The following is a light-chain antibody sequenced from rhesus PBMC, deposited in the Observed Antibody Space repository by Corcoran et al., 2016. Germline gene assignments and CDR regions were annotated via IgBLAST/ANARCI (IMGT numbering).Light chain of an antibody. CDR2: AAS. V-gene: IGKV1-21*01. CDR3: QHYNSAPYH. CDR1: QDISSW. J-gene: IGKJ2*01. Sequence: DIQMTQSPSSLSASVGDRVTITCRASQDISSWLAWYQQKPGKAPKLLIYAASRLPSGVPSRFSGRGSGTVFTLTISSLQPEDFATYYCQHYNSAPYHFGQGTKVEI.